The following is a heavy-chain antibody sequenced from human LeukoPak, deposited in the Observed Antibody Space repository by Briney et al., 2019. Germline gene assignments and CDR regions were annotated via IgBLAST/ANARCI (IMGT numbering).Heavy chain of an antibody. D-gene: IGHD3-16*01. V-gene: IGHV4-39*01. CDR2: IYYSGST. CDR3: ARPTIARGIDY. Sequence: PSETLSLTCTVSGGSISSRSYYWGWIRQPPGKGLEWIGSIYYSGSTYYNPSLKSRVTISVDTSKNQFSLKLSSVTAADTAVYYCARPTIARGIDYWGQGTLVTVSS. J-gene: IGHJ4*02. CDR1: GGSISSRSYY.